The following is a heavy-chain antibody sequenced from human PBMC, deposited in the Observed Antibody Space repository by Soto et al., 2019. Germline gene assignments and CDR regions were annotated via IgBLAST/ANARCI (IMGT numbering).Heavy chain of an antibody. J-gene: IGHJ6*02. CDR3: ASSPAYGSSWYGIPPDLSHGMDV. V-gene: IGHV1-46*01. Sequence: QMQLVQSGAEVKKPGASVKVSCKASGYTFTSYYIHWVRQAPGQGLEWMGIINPRGGITTYAQKFQGRITITGDTSTSTVYMELSSLTSEDTAMYHCASSPAYGSSWYGIPPDLSHGMDVWGQGTTVTVSS. CDR2: INPRGGIT. D-gene: IGHD6-13*01. CDR1: GYTFTSYY.